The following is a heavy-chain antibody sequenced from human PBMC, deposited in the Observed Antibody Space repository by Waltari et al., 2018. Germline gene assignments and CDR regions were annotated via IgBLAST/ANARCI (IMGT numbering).Heavy chain of an antibody. V-gene: IGHV3-11*06. D-gene: IGHD3-16*01. J-gene: IGHJ2*01. CDR3: ARDKGDAFWYFDL. CDR1: DFSISDYY. CDR2: ISISSSDT. Sequence: QLVESGGGLVKPGGSLRLSCEASDFSISDYYMSWIRQAPGGGLEWLSYISISSSDTNYTDSVKGRFTISRNNAKNLVYLEMNNLRPEDTAVYFCARDKGDAFWYFDLWGRGTLVSVSS.